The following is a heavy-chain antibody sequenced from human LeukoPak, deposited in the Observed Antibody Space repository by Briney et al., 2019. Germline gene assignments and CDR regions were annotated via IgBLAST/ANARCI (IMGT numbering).Heavy chain of an antibody. CDR1: GYTFTSYY. J-gene: IGHJ5*02. V-gene: IGHV1-46*01. CDR3: AGASPDIVVVPAAMDWWFDP. Sequence: ASVKVSCKASGYTFTSYYMHWVRQAPGQGLEWMGIINPSGGSTSYAQKFQGRVTMTRDTSTSTVYMELSSLRSEDTAVYYCAGASPDIVVVPAAMDWWFDPWGQGTLVTVSS. CDR2: INPSGGST. D-gene: IGHD2-2*01.